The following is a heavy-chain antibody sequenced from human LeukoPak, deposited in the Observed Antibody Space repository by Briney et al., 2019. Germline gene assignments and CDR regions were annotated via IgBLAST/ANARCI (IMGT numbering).Heavy chain of an antibody. CDR2: INPSGGST. CDR3: DIARTEQLAQTNDDFDI. V-gene: IGHV1-46*01. CDR1: GYTVTSYV. D-gene: IGHD6-6*01. J-gene: IGHJ3*02. Sequence: ASVKVSCKASGYTVTSYVISCVRQAPGQRREWMGIINPSGGSTSYATKFTGNVTMHSDTSTSTVYMELSSLRPKDTAVYYCDIARTEQLAQTNDDFDIWGQGTMVTVSS.